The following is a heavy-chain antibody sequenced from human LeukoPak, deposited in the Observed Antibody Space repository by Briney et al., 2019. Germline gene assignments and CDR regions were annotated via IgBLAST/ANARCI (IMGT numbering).Heavy chain of an antibody. CDR1: GGSISTSSNY. Sequence: SETLSLTCTVSGGSISTSSNYWGWLRQPPGKGLEWVGSIFYSGSTYYNPSLKSRVTISVDTSKNQFSLKLSSVTAADTAVYYCARPVVGATTNTNLGDAFDIWGQGTMVTVSS. CDR2: IFYSGST. V-gene: IGHV4-39*01. CDR3: ARPVVGATTNTNLGDAFDI. J-gene: IGHJ3*02. D-gene: IGHD1-26*01.